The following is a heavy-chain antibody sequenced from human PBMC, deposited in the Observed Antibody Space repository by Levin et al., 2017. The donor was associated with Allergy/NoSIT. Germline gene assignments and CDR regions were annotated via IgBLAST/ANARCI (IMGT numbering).Heavy chain of an antibody. CDR1: GFTFSDYY. V-gene: IGHV3-11*05. D-gene: IGHD6-19*01. Sequence: LSLTCAASGFTFSDYYMSWIRQAPGKGLEWVSYISSSSSYTNYADSVKGRFTISRDNAKNSLYLQMNSLRAEDTAVYYCARADGSGLYVHFDYWGQGTLVTVSS. J-gene: IGHJ4*02. CDR2: ISSSSSYT. CDR3: ARADGSGLYVHFDY.